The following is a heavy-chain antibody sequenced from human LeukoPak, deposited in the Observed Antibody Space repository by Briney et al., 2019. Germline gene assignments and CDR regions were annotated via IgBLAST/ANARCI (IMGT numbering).Heavy chain of an antibody. Sequence: ASVKVSCKASGYTFTSYGISWVRQAPGQGLEWMGWISTYNGNTNYAQGLQGRVTMTTDTSTSTAYMELRSLTSDDTAVYYCASGRFLDEEHRGDNWFDPWGQGTLVTVSS. CDR2: ISTYNGNT. V-gene: IGHV1-18*01. CDR3: ASGRFLDEEHRGDNWFDP. CDR1: GYTFTSYG. D-gene: IGHD3-3*01. J-gene: IGHJ5*02.